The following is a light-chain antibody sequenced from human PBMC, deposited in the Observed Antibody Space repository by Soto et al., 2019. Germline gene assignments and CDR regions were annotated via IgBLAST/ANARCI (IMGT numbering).Light chain of an antibody. V-gene: IGKV1-5*03. J-gene: IGKJ1*01. CDR3: QQYNSYSRT. CDR1: QSISSW. Sequence: DIQMTQSPSTLSASVGDRVTITCRASQSISSWLAWYQQKPGKAPKLLIYKASSLESGVPSRFSGSGSGTEFTLTISSRQPDDFATYYCQQYNSYSRTFGQGNKVDI. CDR2: KAS.